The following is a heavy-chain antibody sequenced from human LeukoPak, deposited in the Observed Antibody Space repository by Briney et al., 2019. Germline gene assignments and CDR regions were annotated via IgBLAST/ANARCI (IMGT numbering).Heavy chain of an antibody. V-gene: IGHV3-23*01. CDR1: GFTFSGYG. J-gene: IGHJ4*02. CDR2: TSYSGDGA. Sequence: GGSLRLSCVVSGFTFSGYGLSWVRQTPGKGLEWVSATSYSGDGAYYADSVRGRLTASRDSSTNTYYLQMDSLRAEDTAVYYCAKESEGASPAYWGRGTLVTVSS. CDR3: AKESEGASPAY. D-gene: IGHD3-16*01.